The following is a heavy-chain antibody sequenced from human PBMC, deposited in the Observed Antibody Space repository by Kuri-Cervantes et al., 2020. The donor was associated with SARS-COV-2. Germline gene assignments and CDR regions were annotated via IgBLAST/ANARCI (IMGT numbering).Heavy chain of an antibody. CDR2: ISGDGGST. CDR3: AKAKETGDFDY. CDR1: GFTFDDYA. J-gene: IGHJ4*02. D-gene: IGHD7-27*01. Sequence: GESLKISCAASGFTFDDYAMHWVRQAPGKGLEWVSLISGDGGSTYYADSVKGRFTISRDNSKNTLYLQMNSLRAEDTAVYYCAKAKETGDFDYWGQGTLVTVSS. V-gene: IGHV3-43*02.